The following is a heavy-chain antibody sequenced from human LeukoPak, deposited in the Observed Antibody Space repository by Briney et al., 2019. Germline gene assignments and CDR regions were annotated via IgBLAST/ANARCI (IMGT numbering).Heavy chain of an antibody. CDR3: AKDLEYCGGDCYTGLFY. J-gene: IGHJ4*02. D-gene: IGHD2-21*02. V-gene: IGHV3-23*01. CDR1: GFTFSSYA. CDR2: ISGSGGST. Sequence: GGSLRLSCAASGFTFSSYAMSWVRQAPRKGLEWVSAISGSGGSTYYADSVKGRFTISRDNSKNTLYLQMNSLRAEDTAVYYCAKDLEYCGGDCYTGLFYWGQGTLVTVSS.